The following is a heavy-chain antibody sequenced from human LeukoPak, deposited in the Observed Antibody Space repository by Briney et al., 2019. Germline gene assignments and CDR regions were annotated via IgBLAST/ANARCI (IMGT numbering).Heavy chain of an antibody. J-gene: IGHJ4*02. V-gene: IGHV3-21*01. CDR1: GFTFISYS. CDR3: ARGYYFDY. Sequence: GGSLRLSCAASGFTFISYSINWVRQAPGKGLEWVSSISTNSHYIYYADSVKGRFTISRDNAKNSLYLQMHSLRAEDTAVYYCARGYYFDYWGQGTLVTVSS. CDR2: ISTNSHYI.